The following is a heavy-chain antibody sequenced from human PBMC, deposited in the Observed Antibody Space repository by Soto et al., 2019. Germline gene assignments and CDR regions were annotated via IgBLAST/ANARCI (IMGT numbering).Heavy chain of an antibody. CDR3: ARSAGDYGGVLFDS. D-gene: IGHD4-17*01. CDR1: GYSFTSYY. Sequence: LKISCQGSGYSFTSYYIAWVRQMPGRGLERMGIIYPGDSDTSYSPSFQGQVTISADKSINTAFLQWNTLKASDTAIYYCARSAGDYGGVLFDSWGHGTLVTVSS. CDR2: IYPGDSDT. V-gene: IGHV5-51*01. J-gene: IGHJ4*01.